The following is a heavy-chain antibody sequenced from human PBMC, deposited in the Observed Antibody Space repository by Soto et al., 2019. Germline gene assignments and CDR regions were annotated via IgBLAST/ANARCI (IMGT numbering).Heavy chain of an antibody. D-gene: IGHD3-22*01. J-gene: IGHJ5*02. Sequence: GGSLRLSCAASGFTFSSYAMSWVRQAPGKGLEWVSAISGSGGSTYYADSVKGRFTISRDNSKNTLYLQMNSLRAEDTAVYYCAKAVDSSGYYNWSDHWGQGTLVTVSS. CDR3: AKAVDSSGYYNWSDH. V-gene: IGHV3-23*01. CDR1: GFTFSSYA. CDR2: ISGSGGST.